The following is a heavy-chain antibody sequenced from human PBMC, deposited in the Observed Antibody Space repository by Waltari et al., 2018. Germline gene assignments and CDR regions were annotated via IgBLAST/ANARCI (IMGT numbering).Heavy chain of an antibody. CDR3: ARGMDDCWSGFYYYYGMDV. Sequence: QVQLVQSGAEVKKPGASVKVSCKASGYTFTGYYMHWVRKAPGQGLEWMGWCNPNSGGTNYAQKFQCRVTMTRETSISTAYMELSRLRSDDTAVYYCARGMDDCWSGFYYYYGMDVWGQGTTVTVSS. V-gene: IGHV1-2*02. CDR2: CNPNSGGT. CDR1: GYTFTGYY. J-gene: IGHJ6*02. D-gene: IGHD3-3*01.